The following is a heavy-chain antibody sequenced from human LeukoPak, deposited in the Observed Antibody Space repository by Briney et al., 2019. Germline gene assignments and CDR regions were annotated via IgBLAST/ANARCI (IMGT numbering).Heavy chain of an antibody. D-gene: IGHD1-26*01. CDR2: INQDGGEK. CDR3: ARDKSGSYPDY. Sequence: GGSLRLSCAASGFTVSSNYMSWVRQAPGKGLEWVATINQDGGEKYYVDSVKGRFTISRDNAKNSLYLQMNSLRAEDTAVYYCARDKSGSYPDYWGQGTLVTVSS. CDR1: GFTVSSNY. V-gene: IGHV3-7*03. J-gene: IGHJ4*02.